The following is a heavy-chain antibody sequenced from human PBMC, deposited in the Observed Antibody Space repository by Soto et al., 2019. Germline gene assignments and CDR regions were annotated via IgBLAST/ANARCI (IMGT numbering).Heavy chain of an antibody. CDR1: GFTFSSYA. CDR2: ISGSGGST. D-gene: IGHD2-15*01. CDR3: AKVLNCSGGSCYAFDI. V-gene: IGHV3-23*01. J-gene: IGHJ3*02. Sequence: EVQLLESGGGLGQPGGSLRLSCAASGFTFSSYAMSWVRQAPGKGLEWVSAISGSGGSTYYADSVKGRFTISRDNSKNTLYLQMNSLRAEDTAVYYCAKVLNCSGGSCYAFDIWGQGTMVTVSS.